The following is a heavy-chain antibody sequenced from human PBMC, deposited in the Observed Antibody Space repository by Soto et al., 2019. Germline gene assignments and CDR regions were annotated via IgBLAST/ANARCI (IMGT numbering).Heavy chain of an antibody. V-gene: IGHV4-59*08. Sequence: QVQLRESGPGLVRPSETLSLTCTVSGGSITGYYWSWIRQPPGKGLEWIGYINDSGTTTYNAALKSRVTISADTSKNQSSLNLRSVTAADTAVYYCARRNYGEEGYFFDFWGQGLLVTVSS. CDR3: ARRNYGEEGYFFDF. CDR1: GGSITGYY. J-gene: IGHJ4*02. D-gene: IGHD4-17*01. CDR2: INDSGTT.